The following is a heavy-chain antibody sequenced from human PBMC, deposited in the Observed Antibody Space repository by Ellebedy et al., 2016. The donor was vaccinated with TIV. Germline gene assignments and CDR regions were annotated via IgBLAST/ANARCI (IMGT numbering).Heavy chain of an antibody. Sequence: MPSETLSLTCTVSGGSISTSNFYWGWIRQSPGKGLEWIGTVYKSGTAWYNPSLRSRITISLDTSKNQFSLRLKLTSLTAADTAVYYCGRLVAASHADSWGQGTLVTVSS. CDR3: GRLVAASHADS. V-gene: IGHV4-39*07. CDR2: VYKSGTA. CDR1: GGSISTSNFY. J-gene: IGHJ5*01. D-gene: IGHD5-12*01.